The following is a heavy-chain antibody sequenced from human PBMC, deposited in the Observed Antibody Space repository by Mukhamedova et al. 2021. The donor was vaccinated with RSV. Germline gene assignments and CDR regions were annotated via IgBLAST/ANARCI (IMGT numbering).Heavy chain of an antibody. J-gene: IGHJ4*02. Sequence: MNWVRQAPGKGLEWVSDISSGGTGTHYADSVKGRFTISRDNSKNTPYRQMNSLRAEATAVYYCAKDWRLDYWGQGALVTASS. V-gene: IGHV3-23*01. CDR3: AKDWRLDY. CDR2: ISSGGTGT.